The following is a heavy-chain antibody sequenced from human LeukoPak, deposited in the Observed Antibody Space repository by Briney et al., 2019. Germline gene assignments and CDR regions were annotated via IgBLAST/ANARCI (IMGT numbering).Heavy chain of an antibody. Sequence: GGSLRLSCAASGFTFSSYGMHWVRQAPGKGLEWVAVISYDGSNKYYADSVKGRFTISRDNPKNTLYLQMNSLRAEDTAVYYCAKDENSGYGYWGQGTLVTVSS. V-gene: IGHV3-30*18. CDR1: GFTFSSYG. CDR3: AKDENSGYGY. D-gene: IGHD5-12*01. CDR2: ISYDGSNK. J-gene: IGHJ4*02.